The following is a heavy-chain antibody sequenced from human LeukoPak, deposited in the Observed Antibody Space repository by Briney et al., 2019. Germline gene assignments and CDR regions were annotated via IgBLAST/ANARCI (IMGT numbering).Heavy chain of an antibody. J-gene: IGHJ6*02. V-gene: IGHV1-2*02. CDR2: INPNSGGT. Sequence: ASVKVSCKASGYTFTGYYMHWVRQAPGQGLEWMGWINPNSGGTNYAQKFQGRVTMTRDTSTSTVYMELSSLRSEDTAVYYCARVQSRSSSSRGPYYYGMDVWGQGTTVTVSS. CDR3: ARVQSRSSSSRGPYYYGMDV. CDR1: GYTFTGYY. D-gene: IGHD6-6*01.